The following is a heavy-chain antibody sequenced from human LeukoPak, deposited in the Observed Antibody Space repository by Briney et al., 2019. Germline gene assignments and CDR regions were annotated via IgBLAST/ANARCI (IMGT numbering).Heavy chain of an antibody. J-gene: IGHJ5*02. D-gene: IGHD3-3*01. V-gene: IGHV3-21*01. Sequence: GGSLRLSCAASGFTFSSYSMNWVRQAPGKGLEWVSSISSSSSYIYYGDSVKGRFTISRDNAKNSLSLQMNSLRAEDTAVYYCARGDDFWSGYNWFDPWGQGTLVTVSS. CDR1: GFTFSSYS. CDR2: ISSSSSYI. CDR3: ARGDDFWSGYNWFDP.